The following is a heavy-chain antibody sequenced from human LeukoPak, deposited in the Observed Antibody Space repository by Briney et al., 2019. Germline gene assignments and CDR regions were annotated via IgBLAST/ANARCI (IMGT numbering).Heavy chain of an antibody. J-gene: IGHJ3*02. CDR2: IYPGDSDT. V-gene: IGHV5-51*01. CDR1: GYSFTTYW. Sequence: GESLKISCKASGYSFTTYWIGWVRQMPGKGLEWMGIIYPGDSDTRYSPSFQGQVTISVDKSINTAYLQWSSLKASDTAMYYCATSGVWFGELLAAAFDIWGQGTMVTVSS. D-gene: IGHD3-10*01. CDR3: ATSGVWFGELLAAAFDI.